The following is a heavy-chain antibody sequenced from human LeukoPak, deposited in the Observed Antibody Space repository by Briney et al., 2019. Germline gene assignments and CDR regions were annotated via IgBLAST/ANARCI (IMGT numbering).Heavy chain of an antibody. CDR2: ISSSGGII. CDR3: ARPYGAKGY. J-gene: IGHJ4*02. V-gene: IGHV3-48*03. D-gene: IGHD4-23*01. CDR1: VFTFSSYE. Sequence: QSGGSLRLSCAASVFTFSSYEMNWVRQAPGKGLEWVSYISSSGGIIYYADSVKGRFTISRDNAKNSLYLQMSSLRAEDTAVYYCARPYGAKGYWGQGTLVTVSS.